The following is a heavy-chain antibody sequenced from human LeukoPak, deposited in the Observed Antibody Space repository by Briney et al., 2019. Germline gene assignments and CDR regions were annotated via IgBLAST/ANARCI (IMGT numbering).Heavy chain of an antibody. CDR2: IKQDGSEK. V-gene: IGHV3-7*01. CDR3: AREASQWELPYFDY. Sequence: GRSLRLSCAASGFTFSSYWMSWVRHAPGEGLEWVANIKQDGSEKYYVDSVKGRFTISRDNAKNSLYLQMNSLRAEDTAVYYCAREASQWELPYFDYWGQGTLVTVSS. J-gene: IGHJ4*02. D-gene: IGHD1-26*01. CDR1: GFTFSSYW.